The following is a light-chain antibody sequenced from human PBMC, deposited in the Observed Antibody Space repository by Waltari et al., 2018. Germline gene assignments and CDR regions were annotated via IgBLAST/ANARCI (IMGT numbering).Light chain of an antibody. V-gene: IGKV4-1*01. Sequence: DIVLTQSPDSLAVPLGERAPINCKSSQSVLYSSNNKNYLAWYQQKPGQPPKLLIYWASTRESGVPDRFSGSGSGTDFTLTISSLQAEDVAVYYCQQYLSTPPTFGQGTKVEIK. J-gene: IGKJ1*01. CDR2: WAS. CDR1: QSVLYSSNNKNY. CDR3: QQYLSTPPT.